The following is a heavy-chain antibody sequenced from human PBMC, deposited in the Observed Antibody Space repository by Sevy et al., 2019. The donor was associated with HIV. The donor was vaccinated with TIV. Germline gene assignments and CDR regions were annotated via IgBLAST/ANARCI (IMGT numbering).Heavy chain of an antibody. V-gene: IGHV3-23*01. Sequence: GGSLRLSCAASGFTFSTYAMTWVRRAPGKGLEWVSVIRFSGGSTYYADSVKGRFTISRDNSKNTLYLQMISLRAEDTAVYYCAKDRVSGTYYTGDFDYWGQGTLVTVSS. CDR1: GFTFSTYA. J-gene: IGHJ4*02. CDR3: AKDRVSGTYYTGDFDY. D-gene: IGHD3-10*01. CDR2: IRFSGGST.